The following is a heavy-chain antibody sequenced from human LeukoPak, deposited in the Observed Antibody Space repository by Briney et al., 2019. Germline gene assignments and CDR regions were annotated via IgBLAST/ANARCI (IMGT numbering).Heavy chain of an antibody. Sequence: ASVKVSCKASGYTFTRYGISWVRQAPGQGLEWMGWISAYNGNTNYAQKLQGRVTLTTDTSTSTAYMELRSLRSDDTAVYYCARADFIAAAGTVDYWGQGTLVTVSS. CDR2: ISAYNGNT. V-gene: IGHV1-18*01. D-gene: IGHD6-13*01. CDR3: ARADFIAAAGTVDY. J-gene: IGHJ4*02. CDR1: GYTFTRYG.